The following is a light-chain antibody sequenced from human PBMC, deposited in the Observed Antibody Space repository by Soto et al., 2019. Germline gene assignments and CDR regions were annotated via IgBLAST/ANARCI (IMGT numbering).Light chain of an antibody. CDR3: QQYNSFST. Sequence: DIQMTQSPATLSASVGDRVTITCRASHSISSWLAWYQQKPGKAPKLLIYKASGLESGVPSRFSGSGSGTELTLTISNLQPDDFATYYCQQYNSFSTFGQGTKVDIK. CDR2: KAS. J-gene: IGKJ1*01. V-gene: IGKV1-5*03. CDR1: HSISSW.